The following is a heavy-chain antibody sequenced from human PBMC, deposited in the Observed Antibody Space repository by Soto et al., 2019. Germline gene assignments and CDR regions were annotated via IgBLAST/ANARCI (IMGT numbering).Heavy chain of an antibody. CDR1: GVSISSYY. D-gene: IGHD3-10*01. J-gene: IGHJ4*02. CDR3: ARQPSDYYGPDY. V-gene: IGHV4-59*08. Sequence: PSETLSLTCTVSGVSISSYYWSWIRQPPGKGLEWIGYIYYSGSTNYNPSLKSRVTISVDTSKNQFSLKLSSVTAADTAVYYCARQPSDYYGPDYWGQGTLVTVSS. CDR2: IYYSGST.